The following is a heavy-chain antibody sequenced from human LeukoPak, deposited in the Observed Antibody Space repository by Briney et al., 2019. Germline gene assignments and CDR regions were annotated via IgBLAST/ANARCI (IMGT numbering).Heavy chain of an antibody. CDR1: GGSISSYY. J-gene: IGHJ6*03. V-gene: IGHV4-59*01. CDR2: IYYSGST. D-gene: IGHD5-12*01. CDR3: ARGDSGYDIYYYYYYMDV. Sequence: TSETLSLTCTVSGGSISSYYWSWIRQPPGKGLEWIGYIYYSGSTHYNPSLKSRVTISVDTSKKQFSLKLSSVTAADTAVYYCARGDSGYDIYYYYYYMDVWGKGTTVTVSS.